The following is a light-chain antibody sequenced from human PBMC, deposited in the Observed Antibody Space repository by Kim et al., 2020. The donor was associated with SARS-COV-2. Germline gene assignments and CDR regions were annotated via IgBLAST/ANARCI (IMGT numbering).Light chain of an antibody. V-gene: IGLV1-44*01. CDR3: AAWDDTLNAVL. CDR1: SSNIGENP. CDR2: DSD. Sequence: GQSVSIYCSGTSSNIGENPVNWYQQLPGMAPRLLIEDSDQRPSKIPDRFSAFKSGTSASLAISGLQSEDEADYYCAAWDDTLNAVLFGGGTQLTVL. J-gene: IGLJ3*02.